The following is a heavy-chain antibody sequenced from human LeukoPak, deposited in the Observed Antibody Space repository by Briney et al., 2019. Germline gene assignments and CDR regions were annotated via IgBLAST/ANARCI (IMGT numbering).Heavy chain of an antibody. J-gene: IGHJ4*02. CDR1: GGSFRGYY. CDR3: ARGLYSYGYDLRY. CDR2: INHSGST. D-gene: IGHD5-18*01. Sequence: PSETLSLTCAVYGGSFRGYYWSWIRQPPGKGLEWIGEINHSGSTNYNPSLKSRVTISVDTSKNQFSLKLSSVTAADTAVYYCARGLYSYGYDLRYWGQGTLVTVSS. V-gene: IGHV4-34*01.